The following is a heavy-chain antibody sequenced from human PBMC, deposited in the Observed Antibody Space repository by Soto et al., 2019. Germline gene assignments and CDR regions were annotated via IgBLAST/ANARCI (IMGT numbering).Heavy chain of an antibody. CDR3: ARVGGGYQLLHAFDI. D-gene: IGHD2-2*01. CDR1: GFTFSSYS. V-gene: IGHV3-21*01. J-gene: IGHJ3*02. Sequence: EVQVVESGGGLVKPGGSLRLSCAASGFTFSSYSMNWVRQAPGKGLESVSSISSSSSYIYYADSVKGRFTISRDNAKNSLYLQMNSLRAEDTAVYYCARVGGGYQLLHAFDIWGQGTMVTVSS. CDR2: ISSSSSYI.